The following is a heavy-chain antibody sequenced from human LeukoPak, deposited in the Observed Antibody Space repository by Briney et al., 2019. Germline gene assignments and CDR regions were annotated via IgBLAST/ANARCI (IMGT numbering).Heavy chain of an antibody. CDR2: IYYSGST. V-gene: IGHV4-39*07. D-gene: IGHD1-26*01. CDR1: GGSISSGSYY. J-gene: IGHJ3*02. CDR3: ARGRSGTRGAFDI. Sequence: SETLSLTCTVSGGSISSGSYYWGWIRQPPGKGLEWIGSIYYSGSTYYNPSLRSRVTISVDTSKNQFSLKLSSVTAADTAVYYCARGRSGTRGAFDIWGQGTMVTVSS.